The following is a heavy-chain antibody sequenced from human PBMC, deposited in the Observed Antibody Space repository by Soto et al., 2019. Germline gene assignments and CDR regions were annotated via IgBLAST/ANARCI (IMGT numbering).Heavy chain of an antibody. D-gene: IGHD6-13*01. J-gene: IGHJ4*02. V-gene: IGHV3-21*01. CDR2: ISSSSSYI. Sequence: EVQLVESGGGLVKPGGSLRLSCAASGFTFSSYSMNWVRQAPGKGLEWVSSISSSSSYIYYADSVKGRFTISRDNAKNSLYLQVNSLRAEDTAVYYCAREGIAAALDYGGQGTLVTVSS. CDR3: AREGIAAALDY. CDR1: GFTFSSYS.